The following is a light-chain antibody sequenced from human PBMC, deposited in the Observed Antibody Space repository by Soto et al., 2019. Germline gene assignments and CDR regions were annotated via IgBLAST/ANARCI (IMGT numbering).Light chain of an antibody. CDR3: QQNYSPPPIT. V-gene: IGKV1-39*01. J-gene: IGKJ5*01. Sequence: DIQMTQSPSSLSASVGDRVTITCRASQSIANFLNWYQQKPGKAPKLLIYAASSLQSGVPSKFSGSGFGTDFTLTISSLQTEDFATYYCQQNYSPPPITFGQGTRRRL. CDR2: AAS. CDR1: QSIANF.